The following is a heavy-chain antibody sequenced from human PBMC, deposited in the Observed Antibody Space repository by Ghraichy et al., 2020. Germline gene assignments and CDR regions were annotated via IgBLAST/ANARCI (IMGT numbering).Heavy chain of an antibody. Sequence: GGSLRLSCAASGFTFSSYAMSWVRQAPGKGLEWVSAISGSGGSTYYADSVKGRFTISRDNSKNTLYLQMNSLRAEDTAVYYCAKDLYYYDSSGYHPFFDYWGQGTLVTVSS. CDR2: ISGSGGST. D-gene: IGHD3-22*01. V-gene: IGHV3-23*01. CDR3: AKDLYYYDSSGYHPFFDY. CDR1: GFTFSSYA. J-gene: IGHJ4*02.